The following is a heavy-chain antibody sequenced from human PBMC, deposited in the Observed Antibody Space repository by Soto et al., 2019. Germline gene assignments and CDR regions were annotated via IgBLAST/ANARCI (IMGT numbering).Heavy chain of an antibody. Sequence: QITLKESGPTLVKPTQTLTLTCTFSAFSLSTGGVGVGWIRQPPGKALEWLALIYWDDDKRYSPSLRSRLTITKHDSKNQVVLTMTNTDPVDTATYYCIQSRCGGDCLQSYASYYYYGMDVWGQGTTVTVSS. V-gene: IGHV2-5*02. D-gene: IGHD2-21*02. J-gene: IGHJ6*02. CDR2: IYWDDDK. CDR1: AFSLSTGGVG. CDR3: IQSRCGGDCLQSYASYYYYGMDV.